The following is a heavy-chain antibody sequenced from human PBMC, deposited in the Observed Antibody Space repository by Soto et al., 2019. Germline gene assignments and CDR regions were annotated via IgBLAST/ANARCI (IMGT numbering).Heavy chain of an antibody. D-gene: IGHD3-22*01. Sequence: QVQLVQSGAEVKKPGASVKVSCKASGYTFTSYGISWVRQAPGQGLEWMGWISVYHGNTNYAQKLQGRVTMTTDTSTSTVYMELRSLRSDDTAVYYCARDQEGITMIVCGTWGQGTLVTVSS. CDR2: ISVYHGNT. J-gene: IGHJ5*02. CDR1: GYTFTSYG. CDR3: ARDQEGITMIVCGT. V-gene: IGHV1-18*01.